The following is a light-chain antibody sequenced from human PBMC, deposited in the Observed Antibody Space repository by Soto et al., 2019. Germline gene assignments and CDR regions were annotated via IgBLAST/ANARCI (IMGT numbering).Light chain of an antibody. CDR2: EVS. CDR3: SAYTRRTTSSWV. Sequence: QSVLTQPASVSGSPGQSITISCTGTSNDVGAYNYVSWYQQHPGKAPKLLIHEVSNRPSGVSNRFSGSKSGNTASLTISGLKAEDEAHYYCSAYTRRTTSSWVFGGGTKLTVL. J-gene: IGLJ3*02. V-gene: IGLV2-14*01. CDR1: SNDVGAYNY.